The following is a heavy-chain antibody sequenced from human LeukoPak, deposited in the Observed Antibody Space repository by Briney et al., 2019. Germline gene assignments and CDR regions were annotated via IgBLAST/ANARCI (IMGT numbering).Heavy chain of an antibody. J-gene: IGHJ4*02. V-gene: IGHV4-59*08. D-gene: IGHD6-19*01. CDR3: ASRRSGWYYFDY. CDR1: GGSISSYY. CDR2: IYDSGTT. Sequence: PSDTLSLTCTVSGGSISSYYWSWLRQPPGKGLEWIRYIYDSGTTNCNPSLKSRVTISVDTSKNQFSLTLSSVTAADTAVYYCASRRSGWYYFDYWGQGTLVTVSS.